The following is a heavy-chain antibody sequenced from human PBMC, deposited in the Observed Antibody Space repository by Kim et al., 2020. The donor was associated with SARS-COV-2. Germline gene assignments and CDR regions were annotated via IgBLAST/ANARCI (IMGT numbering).Heavy chain of an antibody. CDR2: INHSGST. V-gene: IGHV4-34*01. Sequence: SETLSLTCAVYGGSFSGYYWSWIRQPPGKGLEWIGEINHSGSTNYNPSLKSRVTISVDTSKNQFSLKLSSVTAADTAVYYCARAPPPYGSGGYTHYFNY. D-gene: IGHD3-10*01. CDR3: ARAPPPYGSGGYTHYFNY. J-gene: IGHJ4*01. CDR1: GGSFSGYY.